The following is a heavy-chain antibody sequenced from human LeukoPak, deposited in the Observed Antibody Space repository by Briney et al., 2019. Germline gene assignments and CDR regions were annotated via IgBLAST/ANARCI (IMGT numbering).Heavy chain of an antibody. D-gene: IGHD3-10*01. CDR2: IYYSGST. V-gene: IGHV4-39*01. CDR3: ARRSYYGSGTFDY. J-gene: IGHJ4*02. Sequence: PSETLSLTCTVSGGSISSSSYYWGWIRQPPGKGLEWIGRIYYSGSTYYNPSLKSRVTISVDTSKNQFSLKLSSVTAADTAVYYCARRSYYGSGTFDYWGQGTLVTVSS. CDR1: GGSISSSSYY.